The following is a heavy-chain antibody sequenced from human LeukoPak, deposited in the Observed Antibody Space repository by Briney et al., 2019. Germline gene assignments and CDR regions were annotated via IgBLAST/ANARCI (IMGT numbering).Heavy chain of an antibody. J-gene: IGHJ5*02. CDR1: GGSISSYY. Sequence: SETLSLTCTVSGGSISSYYLSWIRQPPGKGLEWIGYIYYSGSTNYNPSLKSRVTISVDTSKNQFSLKLSSVTAADTAVYYCARGYSISPINWFDPWGQGTLVTVSS. CDR3: ARGYSISPINWFDP. D-gene: IGHD6-6*01. V-gene: IGHV4-59*01. CDR2: IYYSGST.